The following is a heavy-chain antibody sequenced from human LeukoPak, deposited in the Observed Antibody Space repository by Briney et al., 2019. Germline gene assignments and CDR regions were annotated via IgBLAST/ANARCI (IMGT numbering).Heavy chain of an antibody. Sequence: GGSLRLSCAASGFTFSSYSMNWVRQAPGKGLEWVSYISSSSSTIYYADSVKGRFTISRDNAKNSLYLQMNSLRAEDTAVYYCARNYDFWSGYYTCFDYWGQGTLVTVSS. V-gene: IGHV3-48*04. CDR2: ISSSSSTI. CDR1: GFTFSSYS. J-gene: IGHJ4*02. D-gene: IGHD3-3*01. CDR3: ARNYDFWSGYYTCFDY.